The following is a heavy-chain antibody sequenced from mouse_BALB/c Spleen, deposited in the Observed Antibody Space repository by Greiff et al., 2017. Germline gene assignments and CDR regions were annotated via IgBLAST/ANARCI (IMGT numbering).Heavy chain of an antibody. Sequence: EVQLQQSGAELVRPGALVKLSCKASGFNIKDYYMHWVKQRPEQGLEWIGWIDPENGNTIYDPKFQGKASITADTSSNTAYLQLSSLTSEDTAVYYCAIMITTFFAYWGQGTLVTVSA. D-gene: IGHD2-4*01. V-gene: IGHV14-1*02. CDR2: IDPENGNT. CDR1: GFNIKDYY. J-gene: IGHJ3*01. CDR3: AIMITTFFAY.